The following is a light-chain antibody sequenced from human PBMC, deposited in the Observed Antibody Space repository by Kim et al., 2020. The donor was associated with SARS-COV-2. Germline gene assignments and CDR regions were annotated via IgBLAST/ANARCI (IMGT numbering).Light chain of an antibody. CDR1: SGHSSYA. CDR2: LNSDGSH. CDR3: QTWGTGIRV. Sequence: QPVLTQSPSASASLGASVKLTCTLSSGHSSYAIAWHQQQPDKGPRYLMKLNSDGSHSNGDGIPDRFSGSSSGAERYLTISSLQSEDEADYYCQTWGTGIRVFGGGTKLTVL. J-gene: IGLJ3*02. V-gene: IGLV4-69*01.